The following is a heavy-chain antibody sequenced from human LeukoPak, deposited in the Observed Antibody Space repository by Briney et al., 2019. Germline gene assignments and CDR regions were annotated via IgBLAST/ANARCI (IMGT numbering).Heavy chain of an antibody. V-gene: IGHV1-69*13. Sequence: GASVKVSRKASGGTLSSYIINWVRQAPGQGLEWMGGIIPIFGTADYAQKFQGRVTITADESTSTAYMELSSLRSEDTAVYYCARAYSSNWYYFDYWGQGTLVTVSS. J-gene: IGHJ4*02. CDR1: GGTLSSYI. CDR2: IIPIFGTA. CDR3: ARAYSSNWYYFDY. D-gene: IGHD6-19*01.